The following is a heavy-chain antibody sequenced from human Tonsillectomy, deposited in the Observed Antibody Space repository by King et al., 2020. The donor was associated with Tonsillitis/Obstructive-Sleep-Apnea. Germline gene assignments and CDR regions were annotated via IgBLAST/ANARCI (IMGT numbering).Heavy chain of an antibody. Sequence: QLVQSGAEVKKPGESLRISCKGSGYNFTSYWISWVRQMPGKGLEWMGRIDPSDSYTNYSPSFQGHVTISADKSISTAYLQWSSLKASDTAMYYCSRHYPQPAFIFDPWGQGTLVTVSA. CDR3: SRHYPQPAFIFDP. CDR1: GYNFTSYW. J-gene: IGHJ5*02. CDR2: IDPSDSYT. V-gene: IGHV5-10-1*01. D-gene: IGHD2-15*01.